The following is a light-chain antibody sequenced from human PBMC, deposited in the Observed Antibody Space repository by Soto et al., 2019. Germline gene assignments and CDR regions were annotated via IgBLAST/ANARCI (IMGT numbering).Light chain of an antibody. CDR2: GAS. Sequence: EIVLTQSPGTLSLSPGERATLSCRASQSVSSNFLAWYQHKPGQAPRLLIYGASSRATGIPDRFSGSGSGTDFTLTISRLESEDFAVFYCQQYSDSLFTFGPGTKVDIK. CDR1: QSVSSNF. V-gene: IGKV3-20*01. J-gene: IGKJ3*01. CDR3: QQYSDSLFT.